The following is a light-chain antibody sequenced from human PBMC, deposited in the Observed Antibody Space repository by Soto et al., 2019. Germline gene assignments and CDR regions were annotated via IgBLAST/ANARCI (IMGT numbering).Light chain of an antibody. Sequence: QSVLTQPASVSGSPGQSITISYTGTSSDVGGYKFVSWYQQHPGKAPKLMIYEVNNRPSGVSNRFSGSKSGNTASLTISGLQAEDEADYYCSSYTTSSTLEVFGTGTKVTVL. CDR3: SSYTTSSTLEV. CDR2: EVN. CDR1: SSDVGGYKF. V-gene: IGLV2-14*01. J-gene: IGLJ1*01.